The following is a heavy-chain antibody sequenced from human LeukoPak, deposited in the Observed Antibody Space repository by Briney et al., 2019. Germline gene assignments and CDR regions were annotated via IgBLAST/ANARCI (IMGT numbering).Heavy chain of an antibody. Sequence: PSEALSLTCAVYGGSFSGYYWSWIRQPPGKGLEWIGEINHSGSTNYNPSLKSRVTIPVDTSKNQFSLKLSSVTAADTAVYYCARGGDSSGSFDYWGQGTLVTVSS. CDR3: ARGGDSSGSFDY. J-gene: IGHJ4*02. D-gene: IGHD6-19*01. V-gene: IGHV4-34*01. CDR1: GGSFSGYY. CDR2: INHSGST.